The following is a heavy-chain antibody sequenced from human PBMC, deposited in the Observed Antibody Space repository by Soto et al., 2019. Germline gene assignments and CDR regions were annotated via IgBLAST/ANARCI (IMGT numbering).Heavy chain of an antibody. CDR3: AKDIGSGYDFGDYYYYYMDV. J-gene: IGHJ6*03. Sequence: GGSLRLSCAASGFTFDDYAMHWVRQAPGKGLEWVSGISWNSGSIGYADSVKGRFTISRDNAKNSLYLQMNSLRAEDTALYYCAKDIGSGYDFGDYYYYYMDVWGKGTTVTVSS. V-gene: IGHV3-9*01. CDR1: GFTFDDYA. D-gene: IGHD5-12*01. CDR2: ISWNSGSI.